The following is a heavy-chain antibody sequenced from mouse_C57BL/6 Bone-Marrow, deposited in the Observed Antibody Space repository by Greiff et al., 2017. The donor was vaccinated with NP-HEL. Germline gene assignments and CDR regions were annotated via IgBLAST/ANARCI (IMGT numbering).Heavy chain of an antibody. CDR1: GYSITSGYY. V-gene: IGHV3-6*01. J-gene: IGHJ3*01. CDR3: ARDPIYGYDPSFAY. D-gene: IGHD2-2*01. Sequence: EVKLQESGPGLVKPSQSLSLTCSVTGYSITSGYYWNWIRQFPGNKLEWMGYISYDGSNNYNPSLKNRISITRDTSKNQFFLKLNSVTTEDTATYYCARDPIYGYDPSFAYWGQGTLVTVSA. CDR2: ISYDGSN.